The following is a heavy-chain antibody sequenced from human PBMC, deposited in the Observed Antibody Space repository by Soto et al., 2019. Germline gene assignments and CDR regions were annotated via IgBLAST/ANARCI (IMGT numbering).Heavy chain of an antibody. CDR1: GISISSNA. D-gene: IGHD2-21*01. Sequence: EVQLLESGGGLEQPGGSLRLSCAASGISISSNAMSWVRQAPGKGLEWVSAISGSGGSTYYADSVKGRFTISRDNSKNTLYLQMNSLRAEDTAVYYCAKGPIVVGAFEIWGQGTMVTVSS. V-gene: IGHV3-23*01. CDR3: AKGPIVVGAFEI. CDR2: ISGSGGST. J-gene: IGHJ3*02.